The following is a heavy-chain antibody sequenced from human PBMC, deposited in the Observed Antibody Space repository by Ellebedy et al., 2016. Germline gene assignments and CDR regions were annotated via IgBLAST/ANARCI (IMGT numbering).Heavy chain of an antibody. V-gene: IGHV4-34*01. CDR1: GGSFSGSTDF. J-gene: IGHJ5*02. D-gene: IGHD2-2*01. Sequence: SETLSLTCDVYGGSFSGSTDFWTWIRQPPGKGLEWLGETRHSGGTNYNPSLKSRVTISLDTSKNQFSLRLNSVTAADTAVYYCARGFSYAWEVLWTWGQGTLVTVSS. CDR3: ARGFSYAWEVLWT. CDR2: TRHSGGT.